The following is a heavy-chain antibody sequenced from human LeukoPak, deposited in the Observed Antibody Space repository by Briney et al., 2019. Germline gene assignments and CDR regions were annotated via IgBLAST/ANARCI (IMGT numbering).Heavy chain of an antibody. Sequence: PSETLSLTCTVSGGSISSYYWSWIRQPPGKGLEWIGYIYYSGSTNYNPSLKSRVTISVDTSKNQFSLKLSSVTAADTAVYYCARQAVDTAMVTPNYYYYYGMDVRGQGTTVTVSS. CDR2: IYYSGST. D-gene: IGHD5-18*01. V-gene: IGHV4-59*08. CDR3: ARQAVDTAMVTPNYYYYYGMDV. J-gene: IGHJ6*02. CDR1: GGSISSYY.